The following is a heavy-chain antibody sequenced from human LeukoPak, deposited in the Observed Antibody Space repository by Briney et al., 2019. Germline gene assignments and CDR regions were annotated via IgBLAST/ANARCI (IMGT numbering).Heavy chain of an antibody. J-gene: IGHJ4*02. V-gene: IGHV3-30-3*01. CDR1: GFTFSSYA. CDR2: ILSDGSNE. CDR3: ARDQGYTYGYSFDY. D-gene: IGHD5-18*01. Sequence: GGSLRLSCAASGFTFSSYAMHWVRQAPGKGLEWLALILSDGSNEYYADSVKGRFTIFRDNSKNTLYLQMHSLRAEDTALYYCARDQGYTYGYSFDYWGQGTLVTVSS.